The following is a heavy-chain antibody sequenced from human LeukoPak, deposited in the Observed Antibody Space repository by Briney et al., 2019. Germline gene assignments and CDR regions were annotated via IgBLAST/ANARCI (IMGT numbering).Heavy chain of an antibody. CDR2: INPNSGGT. V-gene: IGHV1-2*02. J-gene: IGHJ4*02. D-gene: IGHD3-10*01. CDR3: ARYYYYGSGSPPMGDY. Sequence: ASVKVSCKASGYTFTGYYMHWVRQAPGQGLEWMGWINPNSGGTNYAQKFRGRVTMTRDPSISTAYMELSRLRSDDTAVYYCARYYYYGSGSPPMGDYWGQGTLVTVSS. CDR1: GYTFTGYY.